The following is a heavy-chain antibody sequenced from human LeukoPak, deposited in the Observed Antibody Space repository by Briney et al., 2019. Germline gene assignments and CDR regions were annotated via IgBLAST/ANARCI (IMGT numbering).Heavy chain of an antibody. V-gene: IGHV3-23*01. D-gene: IGHD1-26*01. J-gene: IGHJ4*02. Sequence: GGSLRLSCAASGFTFSSYAMSWVRQAPGKGLEWVSAISGSGGSTYYADSVKGRFTISRDNSKNTLYLQMNSLRAEDTAVYYCAKSGYPQVGAEYYFDYWGQGTLVTVSS. CDR1: GFTFSSYA. CDR2: ISGSGGST. CDR3: AKSGYPQVGAEYYFDY.